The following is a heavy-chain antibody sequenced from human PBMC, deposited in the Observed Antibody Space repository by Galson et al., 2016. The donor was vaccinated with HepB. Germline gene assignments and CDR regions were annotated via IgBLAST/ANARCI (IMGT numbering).Heavy chain of an antibody. D-gene: IGHD1-1*01. Sequence: TLSLTCTVFGGSIKSYYWSWIRQSPGKGLEWIGYISDSGSTSYNPSLKSRVSMSVDTSKRQVSLNLKSLTAADTAVYSCARTTIRYFDLWGRGTLVTVSS. CDR3: ARTTIRYFDL. V-gene: IGHV4-59*01. CDR2: ISDSGST. J-gene: IGHJ2*01. CDR1: GGSIKSYY.